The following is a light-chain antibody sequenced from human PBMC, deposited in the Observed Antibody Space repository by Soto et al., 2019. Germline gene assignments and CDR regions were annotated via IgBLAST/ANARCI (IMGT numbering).Light chain of an antibody. Sequence: DIQMTQSPSTLSASVGDRVTITCRASQSISNWLAWYQQKPGKAPKLLIYDASSLESGVPSRFSGGGFATEFTLTISSLQPDDFATYYCQQYNSYSTFGQGTKVDIK. CDR2: DAS. J-gene: IGKJ1*01. CDR3: QQYNSYST. V-gene: IGKV1-5*01. CDR1: QSISNW.